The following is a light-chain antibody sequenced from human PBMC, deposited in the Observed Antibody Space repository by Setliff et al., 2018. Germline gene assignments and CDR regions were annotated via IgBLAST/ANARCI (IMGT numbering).Light chain of an antibody. Sequence: QSALTQPPSASGSPGQSVTISCTGTSIYFRRYDYVSWYQQHPGKAPKLLLYEVKKRPSGVPDRFSGSKSDNTASLTVSGLQAEDEADYYCSSYAGSYIYVFGSGTKVTVL. J-gene: IGLJ1*01. V-gene: IGLV2-8*01. CDR1: SIYFRRYDY. CDR2: EVK. CDR3: SSYAGSYIYV.